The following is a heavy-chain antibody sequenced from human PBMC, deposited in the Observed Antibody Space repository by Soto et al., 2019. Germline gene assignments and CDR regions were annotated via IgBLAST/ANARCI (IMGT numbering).Heavy chain of an antibody. Sequence: GCLRRSCTASGCTFSSYGMHWVRQAPGKGLEWVAVIWYDGSNKYYVDSVKVRFTISRDNSKNTLYLQMNSLRAEDTAVYYCARSANYDSGGFYHYFDWWGQGSQVTVSS. CDR1: GCTFSSYG. CDR2: IWYDGSNK. V-gene: IGHV3-33*01. J-gene: IGHJ4*02. CDR3: ARSANYDSGGFYHYFDW. D-gene: IGHD3-22*01.